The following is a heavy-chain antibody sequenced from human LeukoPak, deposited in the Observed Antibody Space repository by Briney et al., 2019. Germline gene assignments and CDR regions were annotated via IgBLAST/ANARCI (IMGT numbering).Heavy chain of an antibody. D-gene: IGHD3-10*01. CDR2: IYYSGST. J-gene: IGHJ4*02. CDR3: SSMARGVIAD. CDR1: GGSISSGGYY. V-gene: IGHV4-31*03. Sequence: SETLSLTCTVSGGSISSGGYYWSWIRQHPGKGLEWIGYIYYSGSTYYNPSPKSRVTISVDTSKNQFSLKLSSVTAADTAVYYCSSMARGVIADWGQGTLVTVSS.